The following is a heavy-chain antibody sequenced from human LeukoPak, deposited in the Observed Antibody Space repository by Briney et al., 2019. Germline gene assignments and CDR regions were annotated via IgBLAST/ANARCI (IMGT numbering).Heavy chain of an antibody. CDR2: IYHSGST. CDR3: ARLTGYSSESWFDP. J-gene: IGHJ5*02. V-gene: IGHV4-38-2*02. Sequence: SETLSLTCTVSGYSISSGYYWGCFRQPPGKGLEWIASIYHSGSTYYNPSLKSRVTISVDTSKNQFSLKLSSVTAADTAVYYCARLTGYSSESWFDPWGQGTLVTVSS. CDR1: GYSISSGYY. D-gene: IGHD3-9*01.